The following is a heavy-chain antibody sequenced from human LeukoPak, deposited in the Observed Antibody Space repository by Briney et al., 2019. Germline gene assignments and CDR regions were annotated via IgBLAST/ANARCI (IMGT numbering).Heavy chain of an antibody. J-gene: IGHJ5*02. D-gene: IGHD1-26*01. CDR2: ISGSGGST. CDR3: VRGVGVSRFNYFDP. CDR1: GFTFSSYA. Sequence: GGSLRLSCAASGFTFSSYAMSWVRQAPGKGLEWVSAISGSGGSTYYADSVKGRFTISRDNSKNTLYLQMNSLRDDDTAVYYCVRGVGVSRFNYFDPWGQGTLVTVSS. V-gene: IGHV3-23*01.